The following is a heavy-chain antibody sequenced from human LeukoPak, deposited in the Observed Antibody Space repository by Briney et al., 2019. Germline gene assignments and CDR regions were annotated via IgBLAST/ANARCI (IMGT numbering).Heavy chain of an antibody. Sequence: GGSLRLSCAASGFTFSSYAMHWVRQAPGKGLEWVAVISYDGSNKYYADSVKGRFTISRDNSKNMLYLQMNSLRAEDTAVYYCARDRSEVRGPHYYYYGMDVWGQGTTVTVSS. CDR3: ARDRSEVRGPHYYYYGMDV. CDR1: GFTFSSYA. J-gene: IGHJ6*02. V-gene: IGHV3-30-3*01. D-gene: IGHD3-10*01. CDR2: ISYDGSNK.